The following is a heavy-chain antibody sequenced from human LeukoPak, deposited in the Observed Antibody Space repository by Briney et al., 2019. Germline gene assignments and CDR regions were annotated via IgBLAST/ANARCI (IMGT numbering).Heavy chain of an antibody. D-gene: IGHD3-10*01. V-gene: IGHV1-2*02. CDR3: AREGLAIRTMVRGYWFDP. CDR1: GYTFTSYD. CDR2: INPNSGGT. Sequence: ASVKVSCKASGYTFTSYDINWVRQATGQGLEWMGWINPNSGGTNYAQKFQGRVTMTRDTSISTAYMELSRLRSDDTAVYYCAREGLAIRTMVRGYWFDPWGQGTLVTVSS. J-gene: IGHJ5*02.